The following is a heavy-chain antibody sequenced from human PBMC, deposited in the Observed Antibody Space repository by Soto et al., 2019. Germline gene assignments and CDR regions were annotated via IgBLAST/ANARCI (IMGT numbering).Heavy chain of an antibody. J-gene: IGHJ2*01. CDR2: LYYSGST. D-gene: IGHD2-2*01. V-gene: IGHV4-39*01. CDR1: GGSIRSSSYY. Sequence: QLQLHESGPGLVKPWETLSLTCPVSGGSIRSSSYYWGWIRQPPGKGLEWIGSLYYSGSTYYNPSLKSRVTIPGDTYKNQFPLALSSVTAADRAVLYCARSGYCRSASCHWYFYLWGRGTLVTVSS. CDR3: ARSGYCRSASCHWYFYL.